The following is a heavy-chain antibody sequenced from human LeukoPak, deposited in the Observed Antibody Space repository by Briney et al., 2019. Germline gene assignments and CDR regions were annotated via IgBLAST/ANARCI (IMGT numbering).Heavy chain of an antibody. CDR2: IKEDENEK. J-gene: IGHJ4*02. V-gene: IGHV3-7*01. D-gene: IGHD3-10*01. CDR1: GFTYNTYW. CDR3: TRAGPYGSGSLDY. Sequence: GGSLRLSCVASGFTYNTYWMSWIRQAPGKGLEWVANIKEDENEKHYGDSVKGRFIISRDNAQNSMYLQMNNLGAEDTAPYYCTRAGPYGSGSLDYWGREPWSPSPQ.